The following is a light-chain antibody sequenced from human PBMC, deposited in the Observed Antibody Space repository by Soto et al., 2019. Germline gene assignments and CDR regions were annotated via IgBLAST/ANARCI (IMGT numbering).Light chain of an antibody. CDR2: VAS. CDR3: QHYNNLPPFT. V-gene: IGKV1-33*01. Sequence: DIQMTQSPSSLSASVGARVSITCQASQDIRTSLSWFQHKPGRAPKLLIYVASYLETGVPSRFRGGGSGTNFTFTIPSLQPEDIATYYCQHYNNLPPFTFGPGTIVDIK. J-gene: IGKJ3*01. CDR1: QDIRTS.